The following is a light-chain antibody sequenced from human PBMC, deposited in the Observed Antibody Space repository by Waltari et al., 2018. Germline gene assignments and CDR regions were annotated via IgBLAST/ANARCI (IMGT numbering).Light chain of an antibody. CDR1: QNITSY. CDR2: AAS. V-gene: IGKV1-39*01. CDR3: QQSYGTPPYT. Sequence: DLQMAQSPSSLSASVGDRVAITCRASQNITSYLNWYQQKPEKAPNLLIYAASTLERGVPSRFTGSGSGTDFTLTISGLQPEDFATYYCQQSYGTPPYTFGPGTKLEMK. J-gene: IGKJ2*01.